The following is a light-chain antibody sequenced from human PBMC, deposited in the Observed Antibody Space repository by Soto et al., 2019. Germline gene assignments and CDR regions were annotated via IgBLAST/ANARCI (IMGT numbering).Light chain of an antibody. J-gene: IGLJ2*01. CDR3: CSYAGSRTFV. CDR1: SSDVGAYNL. CDR2: EGS. V-gene: IGLV2-23*01. Sequence: QSVLTQPASVSGSPEQSITISCTGTSSDVGAYNLVSWYQQHPGKAPRLIIYEGSKRPSGISHRFSGSKSDNTASLTISVLRAEDEAHYHCCSYAGSRTFVFGGGTKLTVL.